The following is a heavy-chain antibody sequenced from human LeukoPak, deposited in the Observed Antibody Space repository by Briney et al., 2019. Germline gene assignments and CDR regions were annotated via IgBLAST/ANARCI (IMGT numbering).Heavy chain of an antibody. Sequence: GASVKVSCKATSRISWVRQAPGQGLEWMGWIGTYGGDTYYAQKFQGRITVTIDTSTSTVYMELRSLRSDDTAVYYCARDLWNFYDDSGYNRDFDSWGQGTLVTVSS. CDR3: ARDLWNFYDDSGYNRDFDS. D-gene: IGHD3-22*01. CDR2: IGTYGGDT. V-gene: IGHV1-18*01. CDR1: TSR. J-gene: IGHJ5*01.